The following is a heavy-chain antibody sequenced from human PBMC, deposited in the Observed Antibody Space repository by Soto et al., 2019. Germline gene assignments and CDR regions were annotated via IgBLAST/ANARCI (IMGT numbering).Heavy chain of an antibody. CDR1: GGSISSYY. D-gene: IGHD6-19*01. CDR3: ARQDYSSGYDY. V-gene: IGHV4-59*08. CDR2: IYYSGST. Sequence: SETLSLTCTVSGGSISSYYWSWIRQPPGKGLEWIGYIYYSGSTNYNPSLKSRVTISVDTSKNQFSLKLSSVTAADTAVYYCARQDYSSGYDYWGQGTLVTVS. J-gene: IGHJ4*02.